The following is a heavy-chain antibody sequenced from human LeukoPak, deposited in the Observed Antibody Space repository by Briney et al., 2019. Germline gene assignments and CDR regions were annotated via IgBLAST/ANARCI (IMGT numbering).Heavy chain of an antibody. V-gene: IGHV3-7*01. J-gene: IGHJ4*02. Sequence: GLSLTLSCPASGFTFLNYWMSWLRQTPAKGLQGVANIKHDGSEKYYVDSVKGRFTISRDNAKNSLYLQMNSLRAEDTAAYCAREWTLNPGRAALDYWGQGTLVTVSS. CDR3: AREWTLNPGRAALDY. D-gene: IGHD2-15*01. CDR2: IKHDGSEK. CDR1: GFTFLNYW.